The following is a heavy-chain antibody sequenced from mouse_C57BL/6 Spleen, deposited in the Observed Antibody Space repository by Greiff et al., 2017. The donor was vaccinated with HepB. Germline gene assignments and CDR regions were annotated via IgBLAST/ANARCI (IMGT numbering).Heavy chain of an antibody. V-gene: IGHV1-42*01. J-gene: IGHJ2*01. CDR2: INPSTGGT. CDR3: ARSYDYDEGFDY. CDR1: GYSFTGYY. D-gene: IGHD2-4*01. Sequence: EVKLVESGPELVKPGASVKISCKASGYSFTGYYMNWVKQSPEKSLEWIGEINPSTGGTTYNQKFKAKATLTVDKSSSTAYMQLKSLTSEDSAVYYCARSYDYDEGFDYWGQGTTLTVSS.